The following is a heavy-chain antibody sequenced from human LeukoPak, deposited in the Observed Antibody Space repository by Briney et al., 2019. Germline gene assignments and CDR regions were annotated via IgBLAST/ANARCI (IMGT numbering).Heavy chain of an antibody. D-gene: IGHD3-9*01. CDR3: AREAYYDILTGSGY. V-gene: IGHV3-11*01. CDR1: GFTFSDYY. CDR2: ISSSGSTI. Sequence: GGSLRLSCAASGFTFSDYYMSWIRQAPGKGLEWVSYISSSGSTIYYADSVKGRFAISRDNAKNSLYLQMNSLRAEDTAVYYCAREAYYDILTGSGYWGQGTLVTVSS. J-gene: IGHJ4*02.